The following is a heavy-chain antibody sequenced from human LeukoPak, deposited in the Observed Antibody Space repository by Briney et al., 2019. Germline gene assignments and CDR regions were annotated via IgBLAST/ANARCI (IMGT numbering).Heavy chain of an antibody. CDR2: IKSKTNGGIT. D-gene: IGHD3-10*01. Sequence: GGSLRLSCAASGFTFRTYSMHWVRQAPGKGLEWVGRIKSKTNGGITDYAAPVKGRFTISRDDSKNTLYLQMDSLKTEDTAVYYCAREGVGGGAFDIWGQGTMVTVSA. CDR3: AREGVGGGAFDI. CDR1: GFTFRTYS. V-gene: IGHV3-15*01. J-gene: IGHJ3*02.